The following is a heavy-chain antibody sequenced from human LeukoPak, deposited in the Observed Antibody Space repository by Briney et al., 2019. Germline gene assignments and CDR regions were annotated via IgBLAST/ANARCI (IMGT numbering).Heavy chain of an antibody. D-gene: IGHD5-12*01. Sequence: ASVKVSCKASGYTFTRYHMHWVRQAPGQGLEWMGWINPNSGGTNYAQKFQGRVTMTRDTSISTAYMDLSRLRSDDTAVYYWARGVERNSGFDAFDYWGQGTLVTVSS. V-gene: IGHV1-2*02. CDR3: ARGVERNSGFDAFDY. J-gene: IGHJ4*02. CDR2: INPNSGGT. CDR1: GYTFTRYH.